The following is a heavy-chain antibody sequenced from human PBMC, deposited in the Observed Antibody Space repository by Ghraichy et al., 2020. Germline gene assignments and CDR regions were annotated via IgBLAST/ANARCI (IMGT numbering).Heavy chain of an antibody. CDR3: AKDFRGNDAFDI. J-gene: IGHJ3*02. V-gene: IGHV3-23*01. D-gene: IGHD3-10*01. Sequence: GGSLRLSCAASGFTFSSYAMSWVRQAPGKGLEWVSVISGGGSSTYYADSVKGRFTISRDNSKNTLYLQMSSLRAEDTAVYYCAKDFRGNDAFDIWGQGTMVTVSS. CDR1: GFTFSSYA. CDR2: ISGGGSST.